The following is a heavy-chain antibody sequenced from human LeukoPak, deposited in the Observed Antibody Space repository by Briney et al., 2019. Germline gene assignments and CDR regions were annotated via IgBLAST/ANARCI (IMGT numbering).Heavy chain of an antibody. D-gene: IGHD2-2*01. CDR2: IYYSGST. CDR3: ARAATGCGDNWFDP. Sequence: SETLSLTCTVSGGSISSYYWSWIRQPPGKGLEWIGYIYYSGSTNYNPSLKSRVTISVDTSKNQFSLKLSSVTAADTAVYYCARAATGCGDNWFDPWGQGTLVTVSS. CDR1: GGSISSYY. V-gene: IGHV4-59*08. J-gene: IGHJ5*02.